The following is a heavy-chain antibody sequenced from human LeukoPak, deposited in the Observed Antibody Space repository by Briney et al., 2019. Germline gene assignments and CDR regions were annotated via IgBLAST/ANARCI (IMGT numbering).Heavy chain of an antibody. V-gene: IGHV4-4*07. D-gene: IGHD1-1*01. J-gene: IGHJ4*02. CDR2: VQITENN. Sequence: SETLSLTCTVFGGYISDYYWTWIRQSAGKGLEWIGRVQITENNNYNPSLRSRVTLSLDTPKNQFSLRLTSVTAADTAIYYCARESVAAGTRWFDYWGQGALVTVSS. CDR1: GGYISDYY. CDR3: ARESVAAGTRWFDY.